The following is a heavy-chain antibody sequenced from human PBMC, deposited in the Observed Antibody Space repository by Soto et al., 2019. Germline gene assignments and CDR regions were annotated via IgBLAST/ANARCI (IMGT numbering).Heavy chain of an antibody. CDR1: GGSISSSSYY. CDR3: ARSPGDIVVVPAAMRVNIWFDP. D-gene: IGHD2-2*01. V-gene: IGHV4-39*01. Sequence: SETLSLTCTVSGGSISSSSYYWGWIRQPPGKGLEWIGSIYYSGSTYYNPSLKSRVTISVDTSKNQFSLKLSSVTAADTAVYYCARSPGDIVVVPAAMRVNIWFDPWGQGTLVTVSS. CDR2: IYYSGST. J-gene: IGHJ5*02.